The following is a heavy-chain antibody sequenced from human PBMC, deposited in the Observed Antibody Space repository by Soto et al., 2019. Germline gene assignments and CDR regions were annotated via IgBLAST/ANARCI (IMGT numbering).Heavy chain of an antibody. CDR2: ISGSGGST. CDR1: GFTFSSYA. Sequence: GVLRLSCAASGFTFSSYAMSWVRQAPGKGLEWVSAISGSGGSTYYADSVKGRFTISRDNSKNTLYLQMNSLRAEDTAVYYCAKEGIAAAGNYYYYYMDVWGKGTTVTVSS. V-gene: IGHV3-23*01. CDR3: AKEGIAAAGNYYYYYMDV. D-gene: IGHD6-13*01. J-gene: IGHJ6*03.